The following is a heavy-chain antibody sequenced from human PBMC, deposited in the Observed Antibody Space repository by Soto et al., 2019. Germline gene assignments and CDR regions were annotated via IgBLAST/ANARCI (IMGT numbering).Heavy chain of an antibody. CDR1: GGSVSSGSYY. CDR3: ARARYFDWSTYYFDY. J-gene: IGHJ4*02. CDR2: IYYSGST. D-gene: IGHD3-9*01. Sequence: SETLSLTCTVSGGSVSSGSYYWSWIRQPPGKGLEWIGYIYYSGSTNYNPSLKSRVTISVDTSKNQFSLKLSSVTAADTAVYYCARARYFDWSTYYFDYWGQGALVTVSS. V-gene: IGHV4-61*01.